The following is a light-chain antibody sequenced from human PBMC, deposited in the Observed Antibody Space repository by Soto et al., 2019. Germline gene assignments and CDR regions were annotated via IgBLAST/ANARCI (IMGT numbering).Light chain of an antibody. J-gene: IGLJ2*01. V-gene: IGLV1-44*01. Sequence: QSVLTQPPSASGTPGQRVTMSCSGSSSNVGSNTVNWYQQLPGTAPKLLIYRNNQRPSGVPDRFSGSKSGTSASLAISGLQSEDEADYYCAAWDDSLNGQVVFGGGTKLTVL. CDR2: RNN. CDR1: SSNVGSNT. CDR3: AAWDDSLNGQVV.